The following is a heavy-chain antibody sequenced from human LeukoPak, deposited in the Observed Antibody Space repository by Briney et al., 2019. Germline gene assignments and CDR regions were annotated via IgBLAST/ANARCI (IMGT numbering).Heavy chain of an antibody. D-gene: IGHD5-18*01. CDR3: ARGGFLSVDTAMVD. J-gene: IGHJ4*02. CDR2: INGDGSST. V-gene: IGHV3-74*01. Sequence: GVSLRLSCAASGFSFSSYWMHWVRQAPGKGLVWVSRINGDGSSTRYADSVKGRFTISRDNAKNTLYLQMNSLRAEDTAVYYCARGGFLSVDTAMVDWGRGTLVTVSS. CDR1: GFSFSSYW.